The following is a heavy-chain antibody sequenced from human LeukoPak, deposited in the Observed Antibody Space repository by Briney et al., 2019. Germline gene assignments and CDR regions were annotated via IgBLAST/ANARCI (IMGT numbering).Heavy chain of an antibody. CDR2: INPNSGGT. CDR3: AIWGYYDSSGYYGALDAFDI. V-gene: IGHV1-2*02. Sequence: ASVKVSCKASGYTFTGYYMHWVRQAPGQGLEWMGWINPNSGGTNYAQKFQGRVTMTRDTSISTAYMELSRLRSDDTAVYYCAIWGYYDSSGYYGALDAFDIWGQGTMVTVSS. CDR1: GYTFTGYY. D-gene: IGHD3-22*01. J-gene: IGHJ3*02.